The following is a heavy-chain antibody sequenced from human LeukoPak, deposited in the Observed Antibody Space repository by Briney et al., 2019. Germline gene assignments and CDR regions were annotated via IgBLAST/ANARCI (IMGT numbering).Heavy chain of an antibody. D-gene: IGHD2/OR15-2a*01. CDR3: ANFYLDT. V-gene: IGHV6-1*01. CDR2: TYFRSKWYN. J-gene: IGHJ5*02. Sequence: SQTLSLTCAISGDTVSSNSAAWNWIRQSPSRGLEWLGRTYFRSKWYNDYAESVKGRISINPDTSKNQFSLQLNSVNPGDTAVYYCANFYLDTWSQGSLVTVSS. CDR1: GDTVSSNSAA.